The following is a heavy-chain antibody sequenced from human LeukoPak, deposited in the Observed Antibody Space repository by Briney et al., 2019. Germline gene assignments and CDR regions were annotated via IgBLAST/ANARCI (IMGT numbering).Heavy chain of an antibody. D-gene: IGHD6-13*01. J-gene: IGHJ4*02. V-gene: IGHV3-21*06. CDR2: ISPSSTYI. CDR3: ARDFTGGGYLDY. CDR1: GFTFSSFT. Sequence: GGSLRLSCAASGFTFSSFTITWVRQAPGERLEWVASISPSSTYIYYGDSLKGRVTVSRYNAKSLLFLHMSSLRPDDTAVYYCARDFTGGGYLDYWGQGALVSVSS.